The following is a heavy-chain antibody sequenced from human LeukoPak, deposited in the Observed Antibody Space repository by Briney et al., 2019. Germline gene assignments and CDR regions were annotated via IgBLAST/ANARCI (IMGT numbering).Heavy chain of an antibody. J-gene: IGHJ6*02. Sequence: GASLQISCKGSGSRFPNYWIGWVRQMPGKGLEWIGIVYPATSDTTYSPSFQGQVTISADKSSSTAYLQWGSLKASDTAMYYCATAGLSSSRPAVSYGMDVWGQGTTVTVSS. CDR2: VYPATSDT. CDR3: ATAGLSSSRPAVSYGMDV. V-gene: IGHV5-51*01. CDR1: GSRFPNYW. D-gene: IGHD6-13*01.